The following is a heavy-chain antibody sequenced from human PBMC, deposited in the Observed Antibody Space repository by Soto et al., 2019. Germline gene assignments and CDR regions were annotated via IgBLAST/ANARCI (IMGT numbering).Heavy chain of an antibody. J-gene: IGHJ5*01. CDR1: GGSISTYY. V-gene: IGHV4-59*01. CDR2: IYDSGST. CDR3: AHSFPSRCLDS. Sequence: SETLSLTCTVSGGSISTYYWTWIRQPPGKGLEWIGYIYDSGSTNYNPSLKSRVTISIDTSKNQFSLTLSSVTAADTAVYYCAHSFPSRCLDSWGQGTLVTVS. D-gene: IGHD2-2*01.